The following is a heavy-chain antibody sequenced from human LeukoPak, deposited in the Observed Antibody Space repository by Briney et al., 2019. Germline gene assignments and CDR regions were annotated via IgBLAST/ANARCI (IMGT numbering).Heavy chain of an antibody. Sequence: GESLKISCKGSGYSFTSYWIGLVRQMPGKGLEWMGIIYPGDSDTRYSPSFQGQVTISADKSISTAYLQWSSLKASDTAMYYCARPVYQLGGHLSRLDPWGQGTLVTVSA. CDR1: GYSFTSYW. J-gene: IGHJ5*02. CDR3: ARPVYQLGGHLSRLDP. CDR2: IYPGDSDT. D-gene: IGHD6-6*01. V-gene: IGHV5-51*01.